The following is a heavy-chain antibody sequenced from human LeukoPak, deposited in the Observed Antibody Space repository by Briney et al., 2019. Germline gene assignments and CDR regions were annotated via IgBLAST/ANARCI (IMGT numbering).Heavy chain of an antibody. V-gene: IGHV3-23*01. D-gene: IGHD3-10*01. J-gene: IGHJ4*02. Sequence: PGGSLRLPCAASGFTFSSYAMSWVRQAPGKGLEWVSAISGSGGGTYYADSVKGRFTISRDNSKNMLYLQMNSLRAEDTALYYCAKMIRGVNDFDYWGQGTLVTVSS. CDR3: AKMIRGVNDFDY. CDR1: GFTFSSYA. CDR2: ISGSGGGT.